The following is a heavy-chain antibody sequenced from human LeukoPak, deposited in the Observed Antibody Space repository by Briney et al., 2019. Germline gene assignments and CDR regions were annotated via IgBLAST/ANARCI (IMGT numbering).Heavy chain of an antibody. CDR3: ARQLVVVLPAEFDF. V-gene: IGHV4-39*01. CDR2: IYYSGST. Sequence: SETLSLTCTFSGGSISSSSYYWGWIRQPPGKGLEWIGSIYYSGSTYYNPSLKSRVTISVDTSKNQFSLKLSSVTAADTAVYFCARQLVVVLPAEFDFWGQGTLVTVSS. CDR1: GGSISSSSYY. D-gene: IGHD2-2*01. J-gene: IGHJ4*02.